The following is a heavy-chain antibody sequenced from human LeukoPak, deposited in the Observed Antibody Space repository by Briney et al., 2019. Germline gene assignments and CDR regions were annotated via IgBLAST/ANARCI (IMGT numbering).Heavy chain of an antibody. J-gene: IGHJ3*02. CDR3: ARDTPRGYSFYFDI. Sequence: KPGGSLRLSCAASGFTFSDYYMSWIRQAPGKGLEWVSYISSSGSTIYYADSVKGRFTISRDNAKNPLYLQMNSLRAEDTAVYYCARDTPRGYSFYFDIWGQGTMVTVSS. CDR1: GFTFSDYY. CDR2: ISSSGSTI. D-gene: IGHD2-21*01. V-gene: IGHV3-11*01.